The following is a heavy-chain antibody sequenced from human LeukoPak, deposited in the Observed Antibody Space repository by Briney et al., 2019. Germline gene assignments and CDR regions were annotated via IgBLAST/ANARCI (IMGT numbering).Heavy chain of an antibody. J-gene: IGHJ4*02. Sequence: SETLSLTCTVSGGSISSYYWSWIRQPPGKGLEWIGCFYYSGSTNYNPSLKSRVTISVDTSKNQFSLKLSSVTDADTAVYYCAREVGLATFDYWGQGTLVTVSS. V-gene: IGHV4-59*01. CDR3: AREVGLATFDY. D-gene: IGHD1-1*01. CDR1: GGSISSYY. CDR2: FYYSGST.